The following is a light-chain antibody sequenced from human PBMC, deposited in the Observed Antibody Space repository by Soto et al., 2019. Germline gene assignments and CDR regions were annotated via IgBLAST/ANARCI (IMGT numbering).Light chain of an antibody. J-gene: IGLJ3*02. Sequence: QSVLTQPPSVSGAPGQRVNISCTGSSSNIGAGYDVHWYQQLPGAAPKLLIYGSTNRPSGVPDRFSGSKSGTAASLAITGLQAEDEADYYCQSYDSRLSGSGVFGGGTKLTVL. V-gene: IGLV1-40*01. CDR1: SSNIGAGYD. CDR3: QSYDSRLSGSGV. CDR2: GST.